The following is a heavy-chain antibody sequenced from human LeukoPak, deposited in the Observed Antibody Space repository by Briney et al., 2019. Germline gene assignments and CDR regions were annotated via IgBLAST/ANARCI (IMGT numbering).Heavy chain of an antibody. V-gene: IGHV1-24*01. CDR2: FDPEDGET. J-gene: IGHJ6*02. D-gene: IGHD2-21*01. CDR3: ASFVVILRYYGLDV. Sequence: GASVKVSCKVSGYSLTELAMHWVRQAPGKGLEWMGFFDPEDGETIYAQKFQGRVTMTEDTSTDTAYMELSSLTSEDTAVYYCASFVVILRYYGLDVWGQGTTVTVSS. CDR1: GYSLTELA.